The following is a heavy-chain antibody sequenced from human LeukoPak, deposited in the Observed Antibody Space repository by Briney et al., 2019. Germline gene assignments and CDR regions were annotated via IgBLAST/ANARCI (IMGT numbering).Heavy chain of an antibody. V-gene: IGHV4-4*09. D-gene: IGHD3-22*01. J-gene: IGHJ5*02. CDR1: GGSISTYY. CDR2: IYTSGST. Sequence: SETLSLTCTVSGGSISTYYWSWIRQPPGKGLEWIGYIYTSGSTSYNPPLKSRVTISVDTSKNQLSLKLSSVTAADTAVYYYARPYYYDSRNDPWGQGILVTVSS. CDR3: ARPYYYDSRNDP.